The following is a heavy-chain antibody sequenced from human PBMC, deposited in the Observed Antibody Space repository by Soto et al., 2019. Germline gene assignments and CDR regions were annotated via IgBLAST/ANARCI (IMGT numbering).Heavy chain of an antibody. CDR1: GGSVSSGSYY. D-gene: IGHD3-22*01. Sequence: PSETLSLTCTVSGGSVSSGSYYWSWIRQPPGKGLEWIGYIYYSGSTNYNPSLKSRVTISVDTSKNQFSLKLSSVTAADTAVYYCARNYYDSSGSYWGQGTLVTVSS. CDR2: IYYSGST. CDR3: ARNYYDSSGSY. J-gene: IGHJ4*02. V-gene: IGHV4-61*01.